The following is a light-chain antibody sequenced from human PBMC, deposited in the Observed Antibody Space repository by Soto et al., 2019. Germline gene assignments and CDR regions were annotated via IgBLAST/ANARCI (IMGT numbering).Light chain of an antibody. Sequence: DTQMTHAPSSLSSAGGDVVTFTCQSRQDIYNYLKWFQQKPGKPPKLLIYDSSNLERGVPSRFSGSGSGTDFSLTVDSLQPEDTATYYCQQYDHPPYTFGQGTKLEIK. J-gene: IGKJ2*01. CDR1: QDIYNY. V-gene: IGKV1-33*01. CDR2: DSS. CDR3: QQYDHPPYT.